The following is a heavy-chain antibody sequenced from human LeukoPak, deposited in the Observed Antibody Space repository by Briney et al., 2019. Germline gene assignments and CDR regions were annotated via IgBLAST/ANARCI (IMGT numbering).Heavy chain of an antibody. CDR3: ARSGAYGDYVDY. CDR1: GYAFTGYY. J-gene: IGHJ4*02. V-gene: IGHV1-2*02. D-gene: IGHD4-17*01. Sequence: ASVKVSCKASGYAFTGYYMHWVRQAPGQGLEWMGWINPNSGGTNYAQKFQGRVTMTRDTSISTAYMELSRLRSDDTAVYYCARSGAYGDYVDYWGQGTLVTVSS. CDR2: INPNSGGT.